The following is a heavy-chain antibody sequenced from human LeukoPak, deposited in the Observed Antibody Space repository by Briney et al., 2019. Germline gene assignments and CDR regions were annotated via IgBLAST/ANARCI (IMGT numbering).Heavy chain of an antibody. V-gene: IGHV1-2*04. Sequence: ASVKVSCKASGYTFTGYYMHWVRQAPGQGLEWMGWINPNSGGTNYAQKFQGWVTMTRDTSISTAYMELSRLRSDDTAVYYCASSELPGYYYYGMDVWGQGTTVTVSS. CDR2: INPNSGGT. CDR3: ASSELPGYYYYGMDV. D-gene: IGHD2-15*01. CDR1: GYTFTGYY. J-gene: IGHJ6*02.